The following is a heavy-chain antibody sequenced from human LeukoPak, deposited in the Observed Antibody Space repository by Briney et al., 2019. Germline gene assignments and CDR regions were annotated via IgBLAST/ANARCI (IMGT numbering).Heavy chain of an antibody. CDR3: ARRGDGGRSFDY. V-gene: IGHV3-53*01. J-gene: IGHJ4*02. Sequence: GGSLRLSCAASGFTFSTTYKSRVRQAPGKGLEWVSLIYVDGRTYYADSVKGRFTISRDNSKNTLYLQVNSLRAEDTAVYYCARRGDGGRSFDYWGQGTLVTVSS. CDR2: IYVDGRT. D-gene: IGHD4-23*01. CDR1: GFTFSTTY.